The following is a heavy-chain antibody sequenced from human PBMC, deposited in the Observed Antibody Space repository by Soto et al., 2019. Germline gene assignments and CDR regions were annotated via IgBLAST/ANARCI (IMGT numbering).Heavy chain of an antibody. D-gene: IGHD5-12*01. CDR3: ARQQYSGYDSSLQNYYYYGMDV. CDR2: IYPGDSDT. V-gene: IGHV5-51*01. J-gene: IGHJ6*02. Sequence: GESLKISCKGSGYSFTSYWIGWVRQMPGKGLEWMGIIYPGDSDTRYSPSFQGQVTISADKSISPAYLQWSSLKASDTAMYYCARQQYSGYDSSLQNYYYYGMDVGGQGTPFTVSS. CDR1: GYSFTSYW.